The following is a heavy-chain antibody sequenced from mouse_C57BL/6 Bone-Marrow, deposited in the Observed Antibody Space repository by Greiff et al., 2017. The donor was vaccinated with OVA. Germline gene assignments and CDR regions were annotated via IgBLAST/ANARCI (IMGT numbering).Heavy chain of an antibody. Sequence: DVMLVESGGGLVQPGGSLKLSCAASGFTFSDYYMYWVRQTPEKRLEWVAYISNGGGSTYYPDTVKGRFTISRDNAKNTLYLQMSRLKSEDTAMYYCARQDGSRGYAMDYWGQGTSVTVSS. J-gene: IGHJ4*01. V-gene: IGHV5-12*01. D-gene: IGHD1-1*01. CDR1: GFTFSDYY. CDR2: ISNGGGST. CDR3: ARQDGSRGYAMDY.